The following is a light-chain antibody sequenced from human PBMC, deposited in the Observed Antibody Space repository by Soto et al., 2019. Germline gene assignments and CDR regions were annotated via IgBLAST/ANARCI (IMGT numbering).Light chain of an antibody. CDR1: QSVSSRS. V-gene: IGKV3-11*01. CDR2: DAS. CDR3: QQRSNWPYT. Sequence: ILRTLSQGRLCVAPGESVDLACRASQSVSSRSLAWYQQKPGQAPRLLISDASYRAPGIPARFSGSGSGTDFTLTICSLPSEDFAVYYCQQRSNWPYTFGQGTKVDIK. J-gene: IGKJ2*01.